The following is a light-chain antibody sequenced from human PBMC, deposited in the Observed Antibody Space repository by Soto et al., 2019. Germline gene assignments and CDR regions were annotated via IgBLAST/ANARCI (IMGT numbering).Light chain of an antibody. CDR3: QQVINLPS. CDR1: QSISSY. V-gene: IGKV1-39*01. J-gene: IGKJ4*01. Sequence: DIQMTQSPSSLSASVGDRVTITCRASQSISSYLNWYQQKPGKAPKLLIYAASSLQSGVPSRFSGSGSGTEFTLTISRLQPDDFATYYCQQVINLPSFGGGTKVDI. CDR2: AAS.